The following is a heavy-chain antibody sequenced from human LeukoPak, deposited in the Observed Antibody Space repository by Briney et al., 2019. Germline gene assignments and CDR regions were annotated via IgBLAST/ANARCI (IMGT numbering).Heavy chain of an antibody. CDR2: IIPIFGTA. Sequence: SVKVSCKASGGTFSSYAISWVRQAPGQELEWMGGIIPIFGTANYAQKFQGRVAITADESTSTAYMELSSLRSEDTAVYYCARDDPQVPAARYYYGMDVWGQGTTVTVSS. CDR1: GGTFSSYA. V-gene: IGHV1-69*13. D-gene: IGHD2-2*01. J-gene: IGHJ6*02. CDR3: ARDDPQVPAARYYYGMDV.